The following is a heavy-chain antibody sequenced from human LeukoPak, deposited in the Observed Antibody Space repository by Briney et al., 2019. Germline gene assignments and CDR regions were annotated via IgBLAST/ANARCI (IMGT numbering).Heavy chain of an antibody. D-gene: IGHD6-13*01. CDR3: AIEEGGIAAAGTGGHNWFDP. J-gene: IGHJ5*02. CDR1: GSPFTSYR. V-gene: IGHV5-51*01. Sequence: GEPRHFSCQGSGSPFTSYRIGGARQLPGKGLEGTRIIYHGDSATRYSPSFLGQVTISADKSISTAYLQWSSLKASDTAMYYCAIEEGGIAAAGTGGHNWFDPWGQGTLVTVFS. CDR2: IYHGDSAT.